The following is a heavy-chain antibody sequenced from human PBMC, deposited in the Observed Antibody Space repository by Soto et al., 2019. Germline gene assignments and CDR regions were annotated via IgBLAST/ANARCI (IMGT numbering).Heavy chain of an antibody. D-gene: IGHD2-15*01. CDR2: IIPILGIA. Sequence: QVQLVQSGAEVQKPGSSVKVSCKASGGTFSSYTISWVRQAPGQGLEWMGRIIPILGIANYAQKFQGRVTITADKSTSTAYMELRSLRSEDTAVYYCARGRYCSGGSCYGYWYFDLWGRGTLVTVSS. CDR1: GGTFSSYT. CDR3: ARGRYCSGGSCYGYWYFDL. J-gene: IGHJ2*01. V-gene: IGHV1-69*02.